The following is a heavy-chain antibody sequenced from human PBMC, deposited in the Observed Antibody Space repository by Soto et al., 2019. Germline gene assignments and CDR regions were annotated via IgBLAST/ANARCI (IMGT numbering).Heavy chain of an antibody. V-gene: IGHV4-59*11. D-gene: IGHD4-17*01. J-gene: IGHJ4*02. Sequence: SETLSLTCTVSGGSISTHYWNWVRQPPGKGLEWIGYIDYKGNTKYNPSLKSRVTTSVYTSNNQFSLNLNSVTAADTAVYHCARDYYGDYYFDSWGQGILVTISS. CDR2: IDYKGNT. CDR3: ARDYYGDYYFDS. CDR1: GGSISTHY.